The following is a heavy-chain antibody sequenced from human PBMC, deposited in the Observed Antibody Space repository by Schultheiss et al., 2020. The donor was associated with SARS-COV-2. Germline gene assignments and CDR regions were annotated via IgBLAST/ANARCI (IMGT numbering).Heavy chain of an antibody. V-gene: IGHV3-69-1*01. J-gene: IGHJ4*02. CDR3: ATGIVVVPAAIRDLPRVDY. CDR1: GFTFDDYA. CDR2: ISGGST. Sequence: GESLKISCAASGFTFDDYAMHWVRQAPGKGLEWVSSISGGSTYYADSRKGRFTISRDNAKNSLYLQMNSLRAEDTAVYYCATGIVVVPAAIRDLPRVDYWGQGTLVTVSS. D-gene: IGHD2-2*02.